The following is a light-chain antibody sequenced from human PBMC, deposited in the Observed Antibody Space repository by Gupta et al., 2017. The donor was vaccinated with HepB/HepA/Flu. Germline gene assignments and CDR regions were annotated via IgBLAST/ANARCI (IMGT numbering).Light chain of an antibody. J-gene: IGKJ4*01. Sequence: EIVMTQSPDTLSVSPGERSTLSCRASQRISSNLAWYQKKPGQAPRLLMYGASTSAMGITDRFSGSGSAKEFTLTSIRRQYEDCAVYYGQQDNNWITFGGGTKVEIK. CDR1: QRISSN. CDR2: GAS. V-gene: IGKV3-15*01. CDR3: QQDNNWIT.